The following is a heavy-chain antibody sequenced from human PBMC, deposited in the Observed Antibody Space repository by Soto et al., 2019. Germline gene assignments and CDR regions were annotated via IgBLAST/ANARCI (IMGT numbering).Heavy chain of an antibody. CDR3: ARLVTGTPDAFDI. CDR1: GYSFTSFW. J-gene: IGHJ3*02. D-gene: IGHD1-7*01. V-gene: IGHV5-51*01. Sequence: GESLKISXKGSGYSFTSFWIGWVRQMPGKGLEWMGIIYPGDSDTRYSPSFQGQVTISADKSNSTAYLQWSSLKASDTAMYYCARLVTGTPDAFDIWGQGTMVTVSS. CDR2: IYPGDSDT.